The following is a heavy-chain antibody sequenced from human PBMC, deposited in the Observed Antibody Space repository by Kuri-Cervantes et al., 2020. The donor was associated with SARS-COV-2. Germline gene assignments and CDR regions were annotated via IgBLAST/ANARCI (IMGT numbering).Heavy chain of an antibody. J-gene: IGHJ3*01. Sequence: GGSLRLSCAASGFTVSSNYMSWVRQAPGKGLEWVSVIYSGGSTYYADSVKGRFTISRDNSKNTLYLQMNSLRAEDTAVYYCARDGLPTIFGVVTNDAFDVWGQGTMVTVSS. CDR3: ARDGLPTIFGVVTNDAFDV. CDR1: GFTVSSNY. V-gene: IGHV3-53*01. D-gene: IGHD3-3*01. CDR2: IYSGGST.